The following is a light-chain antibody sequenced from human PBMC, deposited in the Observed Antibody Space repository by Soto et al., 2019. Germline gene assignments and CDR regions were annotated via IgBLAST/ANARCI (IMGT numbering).Light chain of an antibody. Sequence: QMTQSPSSLSASVGDRVINTCRADHSINNYLNWYQQKPGQVPKLLIYAASTLQSGVPSRFSGSGSGRVFTLTINSLQPEDFATYYCQQSYSTLGTFGRGTRVEI. CDR1: HSINNY. J-gene: IGKJ1*01. CDR3: QQSYSTLGT. V-gene: IGKV1-39*01. CDR2: AAS.